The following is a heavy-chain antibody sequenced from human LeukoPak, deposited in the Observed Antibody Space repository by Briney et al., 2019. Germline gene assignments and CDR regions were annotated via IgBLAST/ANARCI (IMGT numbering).Heavy chain of an antibody. CDR3: ASRKLGNDY. V-gene: IGHV4-39*01. Sequence: SETLSLTCTVSGGSISSSSYYWGWIRQPPGKGLEWIASIYYTGSTYYNPSLKSRVTISEDTSKNQFSLRVSSVTAADTAVYYCASRKLGNDYWGQGTLVTVSS. J-gene: IGHJ4*02. CDR1: GGSISSSSYY. CDR2: IYYTGST. D-gene: IGHD7-27*01.